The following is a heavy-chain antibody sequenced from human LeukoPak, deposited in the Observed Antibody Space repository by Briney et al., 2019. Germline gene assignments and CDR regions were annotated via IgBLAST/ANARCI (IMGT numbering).Heavy chain of an antibody. CDR3: AGTIVGASGSYYFDY. CDR1: GGSISSGSYY. CDR2: IYTSGST. V-gene: IGHV4-61*02. D-gene: IGHD1-26*01. Sequence: SQTLSLTCTVSGGSISSGSYYWSWIRQPAGKGLEWIGRIYTSGSTNYNPSLKSRVTISVDTYKNQFSLKLSSVTAADTAVYYCAGTIVGASGSYYFDYWGQGTLVTVSS. J-gene: IGHJ4*02.